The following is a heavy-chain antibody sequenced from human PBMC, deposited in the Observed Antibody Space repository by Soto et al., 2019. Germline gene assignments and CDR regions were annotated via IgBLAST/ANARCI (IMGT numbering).Heavy chain of an antibody. CDR3: ARSRYYDFWSGYYTEYYYYGMDV. V-gene: IGHV1-69*01. Sequence: QVQLVQSGAEVKKPGSSVKVSCKASGGTFSSYAISWVRQAPGQGLEWMGGIIPIFGTANYAQKFQGRVTITADESTSTAYMELSSLRSEDTAVYYCARSRYYDFWSGYYTEYYYYGMDVWGQGTTVTVSS. CDR2: IIPIFGTA. CDR1: GGTFSSYA. J-gene: IGHJ6*02. D-gene: IGHD3-3*01.